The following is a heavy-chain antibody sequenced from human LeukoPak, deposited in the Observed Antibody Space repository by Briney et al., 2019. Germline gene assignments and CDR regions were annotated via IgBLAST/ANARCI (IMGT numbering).Heavy chain of an antibody. D-gene: IGHD2-8*01. V-gene: IGHV3-9*01. CDR2: ISWNSGSI. J-gene: IGHJ4*02. CDR1: GLTFSSHW. Sequence: PGGSLRLSCAASGLTFSSHWMHWVRQAPGKGLEWVSGISWNSGSIGYADSVKGRFTISRDNAKNSLYLQMNSLRAEDTALYYCAKAPCTNGVCYYDYWGQGTLVTVSS. CDR3: AKAPCTNGVCYYDY.